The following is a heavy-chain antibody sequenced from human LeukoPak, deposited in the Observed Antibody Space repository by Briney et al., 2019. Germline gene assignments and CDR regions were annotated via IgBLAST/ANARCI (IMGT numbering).Heavy chain of an antibody. CDR2: ISSSSSYI. CDR1: GFTFSSYS. D-gene: IGHD3-10*01. V-gene: IGHV3-21*01. CDR3: ARAVIRGVLDY. J-gene: IGHJ4*02. Sequence: GGSLRLSCAASGFTFSSYSMNWVRQAPRKGLEWVSSISSSSSYIYYAASVKGRFTITRDNAKNSLYLQMSSLRAEDTAVYYCARAVIRGVLDYWGQGTLVTVSS.